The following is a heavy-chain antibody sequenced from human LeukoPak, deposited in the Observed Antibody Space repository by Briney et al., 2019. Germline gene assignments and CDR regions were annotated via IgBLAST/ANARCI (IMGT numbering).Heavy chain of an antibody. Sequence: GGSLRLSCTVSGFTVSSNSMSWVRQAPGKGLEWVSFIYSGGNTHYSDSVKGRFTISRDNSKNTLYLQMNSLRVEDMAVYYCAREVGAYDYWGQGTLVTVSS. CDR1: GFTVSSNS. J-gene: IGHJ4*02. CDR3: AREVGAYDY. D-gene: IGHD1-26*01. CDR2: IYSGGNT. V-gene: IGHV3-53*01.